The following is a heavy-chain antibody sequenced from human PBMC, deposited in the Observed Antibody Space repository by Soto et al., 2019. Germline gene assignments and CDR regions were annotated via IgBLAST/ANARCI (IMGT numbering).Heavy chain of an antibody. CDR2: IDWNSGST. D-gene: IGHD1-26*01. CDR3: VKGRGRYFVDFGLDF. CDR1: GFRFDDFA. J-gene: IGHJ6*02. Sequence: EVQLVESGGGLVQSGRSRRLSCVASGFRFDDFAMHWVRQAPGKGLEWVLSIDWNSGSTAYADSVKGRFTIFRDNDRNSLDLQMNSLRVEDTASYYFVKGRGRYFVDFGLDFWGPGTTVTVSS. V-gene: IGHV3-9*01.